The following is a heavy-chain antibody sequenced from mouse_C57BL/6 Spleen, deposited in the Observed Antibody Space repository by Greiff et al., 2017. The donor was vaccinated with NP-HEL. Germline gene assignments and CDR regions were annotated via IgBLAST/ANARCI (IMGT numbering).Heavy chain of an antibody. V-gene: IGHV1-39*01. CDR2: INPNYGTT. CDR1: GYSFTDYN. D-gene: IGHD4-1*02. Sequence: VHVKQSGPELVKPGASVKISCKASGYSFTDYNMNWVKQSNGKSLEWIGVINPNYGTTSYNQKFKGKATLTVDQSSSTAYMQLNSLTSEDSAVYYCARTQLGGHWYFDVWGTGTTVTVSS. CDR3: ARTQLGGHWYFDV. J-gene: IGHJ1*03.